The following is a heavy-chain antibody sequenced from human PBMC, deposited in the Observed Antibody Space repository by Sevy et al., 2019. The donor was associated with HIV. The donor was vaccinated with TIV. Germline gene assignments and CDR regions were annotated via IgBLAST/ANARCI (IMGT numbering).Heavy chain of an antibody. V-gene: IGHV4-59*01. CDR2: ICYSGTT. CDR3: ARDQTTIPRALDS. CDR1: GGSISSYY. J-gene: IGHJ4*02. D-gene: IGHD2-2*02. Sequence: SETLSLTCKVSGGSISSYYWTWIRQPPGKGLEWLAYICYSGTTTYNPSLKRRLAISLDTPKNQLSLKLSSVTAADTAIYYCARDQTTIPRALDSWGQGILVTVSS.